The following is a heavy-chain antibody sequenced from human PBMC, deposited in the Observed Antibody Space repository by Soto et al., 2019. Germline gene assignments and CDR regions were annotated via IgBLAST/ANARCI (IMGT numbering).Heavy chain of an antibody. Sequence: GASVKVSCKASGYTFTSYYMHWVRQAPGQGLEWMGIINPSGGSTSYAQKFQGRVTMTRDTATSTVYMELSSLRSEDTAVYYCARTSIITMVRGVQAWVPLKSGMDVWGQGTTVTVSS. CDR1: GYTFTSYY. CDR3: ARTSIITMVRGVQAWVPLKSGMDV. J-gene: IGHJ6*02. V-gene: IGHV1-46*01. CDR2: INPSGGST. D-gene: IGHD3-10*01.